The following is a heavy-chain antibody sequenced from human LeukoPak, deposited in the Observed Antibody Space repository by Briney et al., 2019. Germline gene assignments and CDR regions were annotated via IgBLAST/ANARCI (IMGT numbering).Heavy chain of an antibody. V-gene: IGHV5-51*01. D-gene: IGHD2-15*01. CDR3: ARHLAVGRNYGMDV. J-gene: IGHJ6*04. CDR2: IYPGDSDT. Sequence: GESLKIYCKGSGYSFTSYWIAWVRQMPGQGLDWMGIIYPGDSDTRYSPSFQGQVTTPADKSISTAYLQWSSLKASDTAMYYCARHLAVGRNYGMDVWGKGTTVTVSS. CDR1: GYSFTSYW.